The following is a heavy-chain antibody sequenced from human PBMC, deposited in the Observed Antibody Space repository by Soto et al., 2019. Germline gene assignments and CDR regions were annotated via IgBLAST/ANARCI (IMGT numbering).Heavy chain of an antibody. D-gene: IGHD6-13*01. J-gene: IGHJ4*02. CDR1: GGTFSSYT. V-gene: IGHV1-69*08. CDR2: TIPILGIA. CDR3: AREKKSLVLSQEGVDY. Sequence: QVQLVQSGAEVKKPGSSVKVSCKASGGTFSSYTISWVRQAPGQELEWMGRTIPILGIANYVQKFQGRVTITADNSTSTADMELSSLRSEDTAVYYCAREKKSLVLSQEGVDYWGQGTLVTVSS.